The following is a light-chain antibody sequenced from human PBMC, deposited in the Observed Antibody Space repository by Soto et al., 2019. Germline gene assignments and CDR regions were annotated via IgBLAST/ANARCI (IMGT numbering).Light chain of an antibody. V-gene: IGKV3-20*01. CDR3: QQYGGSPRT. CDR1: QSVGNNY. Sequence: EIVLTQCPGTLSLSPGERATLSCRASQSVGNNYLAWYQQKPGQAPRLLIYGASNRATGIPDRFSGSGSGTEFTLSISRVEPEDFAMYYCQQYGGSPRTFGQGTKVDI. CDR2: GAS. J-gene: IGKJ1*01.